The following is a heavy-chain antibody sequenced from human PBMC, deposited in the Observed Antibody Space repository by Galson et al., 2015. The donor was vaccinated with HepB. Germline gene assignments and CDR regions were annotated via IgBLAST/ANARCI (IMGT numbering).Heavy chain of an antibody. J-gene: IGHJ4*02. CDR2: ISSTGTTM. CDR3: ARDRMVGPTVFDS. CDR1: GFTFSSYT. Sequence: SLRLSCAASGFTFSSYTMNWVRQAPGKGLESVSYISSTGTTMYYADSAKGRFTISRDNAKNTLFLQMSSLRADDTALYYCARDRMVGPTVFDSWGQGALVAVSS. D-gene: IGHD1-26*01. V-gene: IGHV3-48*04.